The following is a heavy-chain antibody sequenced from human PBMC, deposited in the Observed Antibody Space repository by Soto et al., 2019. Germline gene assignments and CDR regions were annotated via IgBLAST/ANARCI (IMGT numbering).Heavy chain of an antibody. CDR1: GGSISSSNW. CDR2: IYHSGST. CDR3: ARDREDYYDSSGMYFDY. J-gene: IGHJ4*02. Sequence: SETLSLTCAVSGGSISSSNWWSWVRQPPGKGLEWIGEIYHSGSTNYNPSLKSRVTISVDKSKNQFSLKLSSVTAADTAVYYCARDREDYYDSSGMYFDYWGQGTLVTVSS. V-gene: IGHV4-4*02. D-gene: IGHD3-22*01.